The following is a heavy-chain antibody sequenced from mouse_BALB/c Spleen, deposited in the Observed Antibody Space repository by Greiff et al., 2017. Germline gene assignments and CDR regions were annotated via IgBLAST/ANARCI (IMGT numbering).Heavy chain of an antibody. CDR3: ARDYGGSFAY. J-gene: IGHJ3*01. CDR1: GFSLTSYG. CDR2: IWSGGST. Sequence: VKVVESGPGLVQPSQSLSITCTVSGFSLTSYGVHWVRQSPGKGLEWLGVIWSGGSTDYNAAFISRLSISKDNSKSQVFFKMNSLQANDTAIYYCARDYGGSFAYWGQGTLVTVSA. V-gene: IGHV2-2*02. D-gene: IGHD2-4*01.